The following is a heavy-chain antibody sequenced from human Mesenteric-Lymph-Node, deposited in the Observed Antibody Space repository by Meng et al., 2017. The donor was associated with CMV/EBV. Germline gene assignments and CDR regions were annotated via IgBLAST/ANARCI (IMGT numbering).Heavy chain of an antibody. J-gene: IGHJ4*02. CDR3: ATRRSLPADSSGYYIDH. D-gene: IGHD3-22*01. V-gene: IGHV3-66*02. CDR2: TDGIANN. Sequence: MIWVRQTPGKGLEWLSVTDGIANNYYADAVKGRFTISRDNLRNPLFLQLRSLRDEDTAVYFCATRRSLPADSSGYYIDHWGPGTLVTVSS.